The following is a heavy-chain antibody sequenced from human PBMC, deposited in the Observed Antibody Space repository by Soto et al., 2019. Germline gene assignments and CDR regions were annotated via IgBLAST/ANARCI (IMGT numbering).Heavy chain of an antibody. D-gene: IGHD2-21*01. Sequence: ASVKVSCKASGYTFTSYGISWVRQAPGQGLEWMGIINSNDGSTRYAQKLQGRVTMTRDTSTSTVYMELSSLRSEDTAVYYCAGGGNSADDAFDIWGQGTMVTVS. J-gene: IGHJ3*02. CDR3: AGGGNSADDAFDI. V-gene: IGHV1-46*04. CDR2: INSNDGST. CDR1: GYTFTSYG.